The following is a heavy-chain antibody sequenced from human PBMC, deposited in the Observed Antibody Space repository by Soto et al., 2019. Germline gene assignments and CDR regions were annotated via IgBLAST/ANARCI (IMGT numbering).Heavy chain of an antibody. CDR1: GFTFSSYA. CDR2: ISGSGGST. D-gene: IGHD3-16*01. CDR3: AKDPFLGVFRNWFDP. V-gene: IGHV3-23*01. J-gene: IGHJ5*02. Sequence: PGGSLRLSCAASGFTFSSYAMSWVRQAPGKGLEWVSAISGSGGSTYYADSVKGRFTISRDNSKNTLYLQMNSLRAEDTAVYYCAKDPFLGVFRNWFDPWGQGTLVTVSS.